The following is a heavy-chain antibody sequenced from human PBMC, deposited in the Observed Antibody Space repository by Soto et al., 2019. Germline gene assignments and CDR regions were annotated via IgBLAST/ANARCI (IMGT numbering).Heavy chain of an antibody. CDR2: IYYSGST. D-gene: IGHD2-2*01. J-gene: IGHJ4*02. Sequence: SETLSLTCTVSGGSISSYYWSWIRQPPGKGLEWIGYIYYSGSTNYNPSLKSRVTISVDTSKNQFSLKLSSVTAADTAVYYCARSAGYCSSTSCPPPYYFDYWGQGTLVTVS. CDR1: GGSISSYY. CDR3: ARSAGYCSSTSCPPPYYFDY. V-gene: IGHV4-59*08.